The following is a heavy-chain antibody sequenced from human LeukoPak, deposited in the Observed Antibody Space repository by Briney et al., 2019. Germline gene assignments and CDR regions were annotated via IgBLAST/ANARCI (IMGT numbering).Heavy chain of an antibody. J-gene: IGHJ6*03. CDR1: GFTFSTYS. Sequence: GGSLRLSCAASGFTFSTYSMNWVRQAPGKGLEWVSSISSSSSYIYYVDSVKGRFTISRDNAKNSLYLQMNSLRAGDTAVYYCAKDGDSTGYYSSYYNHMDVWGKGTSVTISS. CDR2: ISSSSSYI. CDR3: AKDGDSTGYYSSYYNHMDV. D-gene: IGHD3-22*01. V-gene: IGHV3-21*01.